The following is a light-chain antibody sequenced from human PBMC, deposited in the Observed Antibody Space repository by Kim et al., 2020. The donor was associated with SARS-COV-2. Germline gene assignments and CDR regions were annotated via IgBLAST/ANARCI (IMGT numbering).Light chain of an antibody. CDR2: GDN. CDR3: ATWDDSLNGYV. Sequence: QSVLSQPPSASGTPGQRVTVTCSGSSSNIGRNTVSWYQHLPGTAPKVLIYGDNQRPSGVPDRLSGSRSGTSASLAISGLQSEDEADYYCATWDDSLNGYVFGIGTKVTVL. V-gene: IGLV1-44*01. CDR1: SSNIGRNT. J-gene: IGLJ1*01.